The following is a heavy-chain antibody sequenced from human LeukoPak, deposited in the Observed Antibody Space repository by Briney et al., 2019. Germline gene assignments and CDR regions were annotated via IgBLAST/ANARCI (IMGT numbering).Heavy chain of an antibody. V-gene: IGHV4-39*02. D-gene: IGHD3-10*01. CDR2: IHYSGSI. Sequence: PSETLSLTCTVAGGSITTSNHYWSWLRQSPGKGLEWLGGIHYSGSIYYTPSLKSRLTISVDTSTNQFSLRLTSVTAADTALYFCAREGITMVRGVTNFNWFDPWGQGTLVTVSS. J-gene: IGHJ5*02. CDR1: GGSITTSNHY. CDR3: AREGITMVRGVTNFNWFDP.